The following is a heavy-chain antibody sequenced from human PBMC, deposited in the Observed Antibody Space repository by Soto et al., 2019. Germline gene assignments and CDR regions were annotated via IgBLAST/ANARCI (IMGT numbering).Heavy chain of an antibody. Sequence: GESLKISCKDSTQESGYSFTDYYIGWVRQMPGKGLEWMGIIYPGDSETTYSPSSKGQVTISADKSISTVYLQWRSLKASDSAMYFCARESPAGGDYWGQGTLVTVSS. V-gene: IGHV5-51*01. J-gene: IGHJ4*02. D-gene: IGHD2-2*01. CDR3: ARESPAGGDY. CDR2: IYPGDSET. CDR1: TQESGYSFTDYY.